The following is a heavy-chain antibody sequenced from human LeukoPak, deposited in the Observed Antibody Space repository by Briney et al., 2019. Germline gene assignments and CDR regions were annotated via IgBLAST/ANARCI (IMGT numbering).Heavy chain of an antibody. Sequence: PSETLSLTCTVSGGSISRYYWSWIRQPPGKGLEGIGDIYYSGSTNYNRSLKGRVTISADTSKNQFSLKPSSLPAADTAVYYCARQRPLRFGELFYYYYYMDVCGKGATVTVSS. CDR2: IYYSGST. D-gene: IGHD3-10*01. V-gene: IGHV4-59*01. J-gene: IGHJ6*03. CDR1: GGSISRYY. CDR3: ARQRPLRFGELFYYYYYMDV.